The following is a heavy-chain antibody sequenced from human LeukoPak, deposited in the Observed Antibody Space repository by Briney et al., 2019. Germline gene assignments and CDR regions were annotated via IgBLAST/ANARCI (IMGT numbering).Heavy chain of an antibody. CDR3: TREGRVGVPFDY. CDR1: GYTFTDSY. Sequence: ASLKVSCKTSGYTFTDSYMHWVRQAPGQGLEWIGWINPNAGDTTYAQGFHGRVTMTRDTSISTVYMELNSLKLDDTTVYYCTREGRVGVPFDYWGQGTLVTVSS. V-gene: IGHV1-2*02. J-gene: IGHJ4*02. D-gene: IGHD2-15*01. CDR2: INPNAGDT.